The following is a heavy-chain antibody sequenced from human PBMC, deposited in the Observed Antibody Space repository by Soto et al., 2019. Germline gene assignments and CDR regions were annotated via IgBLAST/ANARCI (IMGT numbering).Heavy chain of an antibody. CDR1: GFTFSDYY. V-gene: IGHV3-11*06. CDR2: ISSSSSYT. CDR3: ARTPPTDYYDSSGYSDY. J-gene: IGHJ4*02. D-gene: IGHD3-22*01. Sequence: GGSLRLSCAASGFTFSDYYMSWIRQAPGKGLEWVSYISSSSSYTNYADSVKGRFTISRDNAKNSLYLQMNSLRAEDTAVYYCARTPPTDYYDSSGYSDYWGQGTLVTVSS.